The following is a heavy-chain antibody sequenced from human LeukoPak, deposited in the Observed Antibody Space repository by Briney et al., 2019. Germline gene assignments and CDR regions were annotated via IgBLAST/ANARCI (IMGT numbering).Heavy chain of an antibody. CDR1: GGSISSSSYY. Sequence: PSETLSLTCTVSGGSISSSSYYWGWIRQPPGKGLEWIGSIYYSGSTYYNPSLKSRVTISVDTSKNQFSLKLSSVTAADTAVYYCAREKFRGYSYGLTNWGQGTLVTVSS. CDR3: AREKFRGYSYGLTN. V-gene: IGHV4-39*07. D-gene: IGHD5-18*01. CDR2: IYYSGST. J-gene: IGHJ4*02.